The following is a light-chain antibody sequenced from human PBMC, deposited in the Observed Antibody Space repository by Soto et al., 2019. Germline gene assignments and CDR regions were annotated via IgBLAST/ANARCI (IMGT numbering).Light chain of an antibody. CDR3: GSWDSSLSAYV. Sequence: QSVLTQPPSVSAAPGQKVTISCSGSSSNIGNNYVSWYQHLPGTAPKLLIYDNNERPSGIPDRFSGSKSGTSATLDITGLQTGDEADYYCGSWDSSLSAYVFGTGTKLTVL. V-gene: IGLV1-51*01. CDR2: DNN. J-gene: IGLJ1*01. CDR1: SSNIGNNY.